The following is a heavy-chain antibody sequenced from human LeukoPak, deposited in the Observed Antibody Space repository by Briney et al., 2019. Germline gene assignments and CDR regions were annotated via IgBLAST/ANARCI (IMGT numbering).Heavy chain of an antibody. CDR2: ISWNSGSI. Sequence: GRSLRLSCAVSGFTFDDYAMHWVRQAPGKGMEWVSGISWNSGSIGYADSVKGRITISRYNAKHSLYLQMNSLRAEATALSYCAKDSGSGELWEPERANDYWGQGTLVTVSS. CDR3: AKDSGSGELWEPERANDY. V-gene: IGHV3-9*01. CDR1: GFTFDDYA. J-gene: IGHJ4*02. D-gene: IGHD1-26*01.